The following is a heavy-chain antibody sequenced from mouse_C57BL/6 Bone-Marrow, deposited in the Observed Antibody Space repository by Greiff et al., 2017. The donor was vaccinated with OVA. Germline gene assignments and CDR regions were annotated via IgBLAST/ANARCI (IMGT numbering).Heavy chain of an antibody. J-gene: IGHJ1*03. CDR3: ARNSITTVVPWYFDV. V-gene: IGHV2-2*01. CDR2: IWSGGST. Sequence: QVQLQQSGPGLVQPSQRLSITCTVSGFSLTSYGVHWVRQSPGKGLEWLGVIWSGGSTDYNAAFISRLSISKDNSKSQVFFKMNSLQADDTAIYYCARNSITTVVPWYFDVWGTGTTVTVSS. CDR1: GFSLTSYG. D-gene: IGHD1-1*01.